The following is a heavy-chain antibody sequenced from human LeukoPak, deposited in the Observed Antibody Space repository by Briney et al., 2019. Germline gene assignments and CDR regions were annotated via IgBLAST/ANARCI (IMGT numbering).Heavy chain of an antibody. V-gene: IGHV3-23*01. CDR2: ISGSGGST. D-gene: IGHD4-23*01. CDR1: GFTFSSYA. CDR3: AGYGGFSF. Sequence: PGGSLRLSCAASGFTFSSYAMSWVRQAPGKGLEWVSAISGSGGSTYYADSVKGRVTISRDNSKNIVYLQMNSLRAEDTAVYYCAGYGGFSFWGQGTLVTVSS. J-gene: IGHJ4*02.